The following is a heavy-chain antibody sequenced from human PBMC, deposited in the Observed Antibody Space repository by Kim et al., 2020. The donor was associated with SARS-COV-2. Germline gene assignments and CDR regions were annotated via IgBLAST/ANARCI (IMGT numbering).Heavy chain of an antibody. D-gene: IGHD2-15*01. CDR1: GFTFSNFR. CDR2: IERDGSAK. V-gene: IGHV3-7*02. J-gene: IGHJ4*02. Sequence: GGSLRLSCAASGFTFSNFRMIWVRQAPGKGLECVANIERDGSAKHYEDSVRGRFTISRDNAKNSVYLQMNSLRAEDTAVYYCVKGYWSRDTCSRGHGGQGTLVPVSS. CDR3: VKGYWSRDTCSRGH.